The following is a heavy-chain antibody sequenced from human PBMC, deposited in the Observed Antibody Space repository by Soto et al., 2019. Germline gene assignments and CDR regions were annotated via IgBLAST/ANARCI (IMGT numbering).Heavy chain of an antibody. V-gene: IGHV3-33*01. CDR3: ERGTPYYFDY. Sequence: QVQLVESGGGVVQPGRSLRLSCAASGFTFSSYGMHWVRQAPGKGLEWVAVIWYDGSNKYYADSVKGRFTISRDNSKNTLYLQMNSLRAEDTAVYYCERGTPYYFDYWGQGTLVTVSS. CDR2: IWYDGSNK. J-gene: IGHJ4*02. CDR1: GFTFSSYG.